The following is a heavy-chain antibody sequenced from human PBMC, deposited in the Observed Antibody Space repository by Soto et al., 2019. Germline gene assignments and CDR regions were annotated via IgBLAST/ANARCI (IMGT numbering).Heavy chain of an antibody. D-gene: IGHD3-22*01. V-gene: IGHV3-9*01. CDR2: ISWNSGTL. CDR3: AKAAENNYDSSGYPRGSFDI. J-gene: IGHJ3*02. CDR1: GFTFDDYA. Sequence: GGSLRLSCAACGFTFDDYAMHGVRQTPGKGLEWVSGISWNSGTLGYADSVKGRFSISRDNAENSLYLQMNRLRPEDTALYFCAKAAENNYDSSGYPRGSFDIWGQGTMVTVSS.